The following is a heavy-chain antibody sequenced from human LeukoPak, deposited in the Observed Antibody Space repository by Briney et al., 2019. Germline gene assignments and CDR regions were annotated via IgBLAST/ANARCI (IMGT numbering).Heavy chain of an antibody. V-gene: IGHV4-59*01. CDR1: GGSISSYY. J-gene: IGHJ4*02. CDR3: ARGPMVRGVIITGDFDY. Sequence: SETLSLTCTVSGGSISSYYWSWIRQPPGKGLEWIGYIYYSGSTNYNPSLKSRVTISVDTSKNQFSLKLSSVTAADTAVYYCARGPMVRGVIITGDFDYWGQGTLVTVSS. CDR2: IYYSGST. D-gene: IGHD3-10*01.